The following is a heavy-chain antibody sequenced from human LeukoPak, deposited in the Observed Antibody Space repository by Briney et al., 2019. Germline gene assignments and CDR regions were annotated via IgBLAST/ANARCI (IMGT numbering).Heavy chain of an antibody. D-gene: IGHD3-10*01. Sequence: GESLQISCKGSGYIFTSYWIGWVRQLPGKGLEWMGIIYPGDSDTRYSPSFQGQVTISADKSISTAYLQWSSLKASDTAMYYCARRLGESRSGAYDYWGQGTLVTVSS. J-gene: IGHJ4*02. CDR1: GYIFTSYW. V-gene: IGHV5-51*01. CDR2: IYPGDSDT. CDR3: ARRLGESRSGAYDY.